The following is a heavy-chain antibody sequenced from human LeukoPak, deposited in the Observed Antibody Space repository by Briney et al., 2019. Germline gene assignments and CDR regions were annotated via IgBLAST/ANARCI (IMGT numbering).Heavy chain of an antibody. Sequence: SETLSLTCTVSRGSITSGSHYWGWIRQPPGKGLEWIGTIHYRETTYSNPSLKSRVSIPIDTSKNQFSLNLSSVTAADTAVFYCASTYFDILPPSYYFDFWGRGTLVTVSS. CDR3: ASTYFDILPPSYYFDF. CDR1: RGSITSGSHY. D-gene: IGHD3-9*01. J-gene: IGHJ4*02. CDR2: IHYRETT. V-gene: IGHV4-39*01.